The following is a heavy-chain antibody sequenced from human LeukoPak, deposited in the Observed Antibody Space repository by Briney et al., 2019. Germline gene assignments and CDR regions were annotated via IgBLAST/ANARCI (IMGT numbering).Heavy chain of an antibody. Sequence: GASVTLSFTASAYTFTIYDINWVRQAPGQGLEWMGWINPNSGNAGYAQKLQDRVTINRNTSSSTDYMELSRLRSEDTAVYYCARGRNYQLPPGSPYYYYYMDVRGKGTTVTVSS. CDR3: ARGRNYQLPPGSPYYYYYMDV. J-gene: IGHJ6*03. CDR2: INPNSGNA. V-gene: IGHV1-8*03. D-gene: IGHD2-2*01. CDR1: AYTFTIYD.